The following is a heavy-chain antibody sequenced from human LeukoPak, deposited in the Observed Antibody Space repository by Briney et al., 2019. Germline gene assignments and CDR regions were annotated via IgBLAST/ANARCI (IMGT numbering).Heavy chain of an antibody. CDR1: GYSFANSW. J-gene: IGHJ4*02. Sequence: GESLKISCKGSGYSFANSWIGWVRQMPGKGLEWMGIIYPGDSDTRYSPSFQGQVTISVDKSISTAYLQWSSLKASDTAMYYCARRKYYDSSSYYFDYCGQGTLVTVSS. CDR3: ARRKYYDSSSYYFDY. V-gene: IGHV5-51*01. D-gene: IGHD3-22*01. CDR2: IYPGDSDT.